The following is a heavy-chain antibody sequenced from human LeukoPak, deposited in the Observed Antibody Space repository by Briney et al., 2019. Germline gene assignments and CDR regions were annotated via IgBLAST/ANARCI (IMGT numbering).Heavy chain of an antibody. V-gene: IGHV4-59*08. CDR2: IYYSGST. Sequence: SETLSLTCTVSGGSISNYYWSWIRQPPGKGLEWIGYIYYSGSTNYNPSLKSRVTISVDTSKNQFSLKLTSVAAADTAVYYCARLPVAPDYWGQGTLVTVSS. CDR1: GGSISNYY. CDR3: ARLPVAPDY. J-gene: IGHJ4*02. D-gene: IGHD4-23*01.